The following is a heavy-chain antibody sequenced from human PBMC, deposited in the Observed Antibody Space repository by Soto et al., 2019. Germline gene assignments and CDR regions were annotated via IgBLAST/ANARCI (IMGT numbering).Heavy chain of an antibody. CDR2: ISSSSSTI. CDR1: GFTFSSYS. D-gene: IGHD6-19*01. CDR3: ARDRLQWLVPWRYYYYYGMDV. J-gene: IGHJ6*02. Sequence: GGSLRLSCAASGFTFSSYSMNWVRQAPGKGLEWVSYISSSSSTIYYADSVKGRFTISRDNAKNSLYLQMNSLRDEDTAVYYCARDRLQWLVPWRYYYYYGMDVCGQGTTVTVSS. V-gene: IGHV3-48*02.